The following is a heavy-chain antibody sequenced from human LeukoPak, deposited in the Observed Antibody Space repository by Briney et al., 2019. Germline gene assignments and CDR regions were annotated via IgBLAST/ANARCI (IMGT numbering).Heavy chain of an antibody. Sequence: KSSETLSLTCAVSGGSISSRNWWSWVRQPPGKGLEWIGEIYHSGSTNYNSSLKSRVTISVDNPKNHFSLKLTSVTAADTAVYYCARGKLGSSWVFDYWGQGTLVTVSS. D-gene: IGHD6-13*01. CDR1: GGSISSRNW. CDR3: ARGKLGSSWVFDY. J-gene: IGHJ4*02. CDR2: IYHSGST. V-gene: IGHV4-4*02.